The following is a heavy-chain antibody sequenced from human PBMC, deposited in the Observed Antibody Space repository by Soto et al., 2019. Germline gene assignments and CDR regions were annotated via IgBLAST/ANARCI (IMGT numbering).Heavy chain of an antibody. CDR2: IYWDDDK. D-gene: IGHD3-16*01. Sequence: QITLKESGPTLVKPTQTLTLTCTFSGFSLSTSGVGVAWIRQPPGKALEWLALIYWDDDKRYSPSLKSRLTTRKDPSKNQVVLTMTNMDPVDTAASSCAHMWGGYVDFWGQGTLVTVSS. CDR3: AHMWGGYVDF. J-gene: IGHJ4*02. CDR1: GFSLSTSGVG. V-gene: IGHV2-5*02.